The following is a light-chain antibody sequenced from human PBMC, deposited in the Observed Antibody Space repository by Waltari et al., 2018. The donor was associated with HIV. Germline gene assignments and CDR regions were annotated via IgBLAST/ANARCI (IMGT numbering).Light chain of an antibody. CDR1: NSDIGSYDY. J-gene: IGLJ2*01. CDR3: SSFADRDGFYVL. V-gene: IGLV2-8*01. CDR2: EVT. Sequence: QSALTQPPSASGSPGQSVTLSCPGSNSDIGSYDYVSWYQLPPGKAPKLVISEVTKRPSGVSDRFSGSKSANTAFLTVSGLQAEDEADYYCSSFADRDGFYVLFGGGTRLTVL.